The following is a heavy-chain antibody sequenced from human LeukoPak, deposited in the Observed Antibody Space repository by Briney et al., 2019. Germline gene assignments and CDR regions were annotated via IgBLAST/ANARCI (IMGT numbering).Heavy chain of an antibody. J-gene: IGHJ4*02. CDR3: AKGGKWDVTPFDY. V-gene: IGHV3-23*01. D-gene: IGHD1-26*01. Sequence: AGGSLRLSCAASGFTFTSYSMNWVRQAPGKGLEWVSTISGGGGSTYYADSVKGRFTISRDNSKNTLYLQVNSLRAEDTAVYYCAKGGKWDVTPFDYWGQGTLGTVSS. CDR2: ISGGGGST. CDR1: GFTFTSYS.